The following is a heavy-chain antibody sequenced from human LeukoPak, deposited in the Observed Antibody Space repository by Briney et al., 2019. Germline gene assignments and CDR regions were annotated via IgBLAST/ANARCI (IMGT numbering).Heavy chain of an antibody. Sequence: PGGSLRLSCAASGFTFSSYSMNWVRQAPGKGLEWVSSISSSSSYIYYADSVKGRFTISRDNAKNSLYLQMNSLRAEDTAVYYCASNKYSSSWYTDYWGQGTLVTVSS. J-gene: IGHJ4*02. V-gene: IGHV3-21*01. CDR3: ASNKYSSSWYTDY. CDR2: ISSSSSYI. CDR1: GFTFSSYS. D-gene: IGHD6-13*01.